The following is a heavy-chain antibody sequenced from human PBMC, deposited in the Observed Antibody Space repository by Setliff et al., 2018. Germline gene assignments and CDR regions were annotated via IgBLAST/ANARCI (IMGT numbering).Heavy chain of an antibody. CDR2: IIGSGIST. CDR1: GFSFSSYA. V-gene: IGHV3-23*01. CDR3: AKSPHDFWSGRVLFDY. D-gene: IGHD3-3*01. J-gene: IGHJ4*01. Sequence: GGSLRLSCAASGFSFSSYAMSWVRQAPGKGLEWVSTIIGSGISTYYADSVQGRVTISRDNHKNTLHLQMNSLRVEDTAIYYCAKSPHDFWSGRVLFDYWGQGMLVTSPQ.